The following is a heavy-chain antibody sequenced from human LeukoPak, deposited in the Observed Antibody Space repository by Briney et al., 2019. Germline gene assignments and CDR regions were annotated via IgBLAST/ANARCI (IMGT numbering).Heavy chain of an antibody. CDR2: ISSSSSYI. V-gene: IGHV3-21*01. CDR1: GFTFSSYS. CDR3: ARELGGPFNAFDF. D-gene: IGHD2-15*01. Sequence: GGSLRLSCAASGFTFSSYSMNWVRQAPGKGLEWVSSISSSSSYIYYADSVKGRFTISRDNAKNSLYLQMNSLRAEDTAVYYCARELGGPFNAFDFWGQGTMVTVSS. J-gene: IGHJ3*01.